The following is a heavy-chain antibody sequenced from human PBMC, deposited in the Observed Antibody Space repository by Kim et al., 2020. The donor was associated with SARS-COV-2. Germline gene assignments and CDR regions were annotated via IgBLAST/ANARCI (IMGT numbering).Heavy chain of an antibody. D-gene: IGHD3-10*01. J-gene: IGHJ4*02. V-gene: IGHV3-30*04. Sequence: GGSLRLSCAASGFTFSSYAMHWVRQAPGKGLEWVAVISYDGSNKYYADSVKGRFTISRDNSKNTLYLQMNSLRAEDTAVYYCARDNADYYGSGSYSLIDYWGQGTLVTVSS. CDR1: GFTFSSYA. CDR3: ARDNADYYGSGSYSLIDY. CDR2: ISYDGSNK.